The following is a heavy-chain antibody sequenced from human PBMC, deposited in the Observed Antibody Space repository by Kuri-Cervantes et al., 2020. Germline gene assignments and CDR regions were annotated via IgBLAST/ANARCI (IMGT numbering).Heavy chain of an antibody. CDR2: INHSGST. V-gene: IGHV4-4*02. CDR3: ARRSVVRGVIVTKPRYYYYYMDV. CDR1: GDSIRTINW. Sequence: SETLSLTCTVSGDSIRTINWWSWVRQPPGKGLEWIGEINHSGSTNYNPSLKSRVTISVDTSKNQFSLGLSSVTAADTAVYYCARRSVVRGVIVTKPRYYYYYMDVWGKGTTVTVSS. J-gene: IGHJ6*03. D-gene: IGHD3-10*01.